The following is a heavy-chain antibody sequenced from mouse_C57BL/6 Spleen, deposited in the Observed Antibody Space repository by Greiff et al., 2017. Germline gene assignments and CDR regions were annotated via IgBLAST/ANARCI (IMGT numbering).Heavy chain of an antibody. D-gene: IGHD1-1*01. CDR3: AQITTVVDYAMDY. Sequence: VQLQQSGPELVKPGASVKISCKASGYTFTDYYMNWVKQSHGKSLEWIGDINPNNGGTSYNQKFKGKATLTVDKSSSTAYMELRSLTSEDSAVYYCAQITTVVDYAMDYWGQGTSVTVSA. J-gene: IGHJ4*01. V-gene: IGHV1-26*01. CDR1: GYTFTDYY. CDR2: INPNNGGT.